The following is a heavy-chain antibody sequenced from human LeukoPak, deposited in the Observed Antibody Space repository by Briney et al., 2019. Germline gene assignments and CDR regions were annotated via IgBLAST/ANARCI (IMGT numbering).Heavy chain of an antibody. CDR1: GYTFTNYL. J-gene: IGHJ4*02. CDR2: INTNTGNP. D-gene: IGHD6-19*01. Sequence: ASVKVSCKASGYTFTNYLMIWVRQAPGQGLEWMGWINTNTGNPTYAQGFTGRFVFSLDTSVGTTYLQINSLKTEDTAVYYCARGGYSRGQGSPFDYWGQGTLVTVSS. V-gene: IGHV7-4-1*02. CDR3: ARGGYSRGQGSPFDY.